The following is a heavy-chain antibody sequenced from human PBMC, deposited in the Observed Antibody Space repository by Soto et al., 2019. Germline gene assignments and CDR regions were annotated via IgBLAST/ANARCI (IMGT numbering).Heavy chain of an antibody. D-gene: IGHD6-6*01. J-gene: IGHJ4*02. CDR3: ARASSSSPSPYSDS. Sequence: GASVKVSCKASGYTFIHYGFYWVRQAPGQGLEWMGWISGYNGDTNYAQKLQGRVTMTTDTSTGTAYMELRSLISDDTAVYYCARASSSSPSPYSDSWGRGPRVPVPS. CDR1: GYTFIHYG. CDR2: ISGYNGDT. V-gene: IGHV1-18*01.